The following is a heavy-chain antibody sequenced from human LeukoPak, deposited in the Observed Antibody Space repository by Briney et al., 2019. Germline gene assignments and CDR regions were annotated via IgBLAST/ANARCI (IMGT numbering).Heavy chain of an antibody. Sequence: GGSLRLSCAGSGFSFSRYWMAWVRQAPGKGLEWVASINQDVSRIHYVDSVKGRFTISRDDAKNSLFLQMNSLRVEDTAAYFCARLKDDVTKFDYWGKGTLVTVSS. D-gene: IGHD2-8*01. CDR1: GFSFSRYW. J-gene: IGHJ4*02. CDR2: INQDVSRI. V-gene: IGHV3-7*01. CDR3: ARLKDDVTKFDY.